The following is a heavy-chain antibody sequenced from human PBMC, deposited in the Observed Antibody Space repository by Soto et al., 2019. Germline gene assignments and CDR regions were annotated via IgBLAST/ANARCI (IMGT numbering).Heavy chain of an antibody. CDR3: TRARYGDHFDS. J-gene: IGHJ4*02. Sequence: QVQLQESGPGLLKPSETLSLTCSVSGDSMTGANWGWFRQSPEKGLEWIGYIDYSGSTNYNPSLRSRITITIDTSSNQFSLTLASVTAADADVYYCTRARYGDHFDSWGQGTLVTVSS. D-gene: IGHD4-17*01. CDR2: IDYSGST. CDR1: GDSMTGAN. V-gene: IGHV4-59*01.